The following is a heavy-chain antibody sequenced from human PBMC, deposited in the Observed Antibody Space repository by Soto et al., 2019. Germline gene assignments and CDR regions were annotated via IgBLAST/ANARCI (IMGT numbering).Heavy chain of an antibody. CDR2: INHSGST. V-gene: IGHV4-34*01. J-gene: IGHJ4*02. CDR3: AGTPSTPESYDILTGYPN. CDR1: GGSFSGYY. Sequence: SETLSLTCAVYGGSFSGYYWSWIRQPQGKGLEWIGEINHSGSTNYNPSLKSRVTISVDTSKNQFSLKLSSVTAADTAVYYCAGTPSTPESYDILTGYPNWGQGTLVTVSS. D-gene: IGHD3-9*01.